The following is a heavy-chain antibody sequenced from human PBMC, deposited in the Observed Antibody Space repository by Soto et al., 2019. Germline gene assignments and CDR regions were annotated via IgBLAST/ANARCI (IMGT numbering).Heavy chain of an antibody. CDR3: ARGGASTGGMDV. Sequence: QVQLVQSGVEVKKPGASMKVSCKASGYTFTSYGFSWVRQDPGQGLEWMGWINPYNGNTNYAQNLQGRVTMTTDTSTSTAYMELRSLTSDDTAVYYCARGGASTGGMDVWGQGTTVTVSS. CDR2: INPYNGNT. V-gene: IGHV1-18*01. CDR1: GYTFTSYG. D-gene: IGHD1-26*01. J-gene: IGHJ6*02.